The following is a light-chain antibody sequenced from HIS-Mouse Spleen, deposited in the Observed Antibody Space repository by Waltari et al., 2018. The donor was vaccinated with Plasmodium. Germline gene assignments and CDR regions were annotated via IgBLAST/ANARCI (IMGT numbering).Light chain of an antibody. V-gene: IGLV3-1*01. Sequence: SYELTQPPSVSVSPGQTASITCSGDKLGDKYACWYQQKPGQSPVLVIYQDSKRPSGIPERFAGSNSWNTATLTISGTQARDEADYYGQAWDSSTVVFGGGTKLTVL. CDR1: KLGDKY. CDR3: QAWDSSTVV. J-gene: IGLJ2*01. CDR2: QDS.